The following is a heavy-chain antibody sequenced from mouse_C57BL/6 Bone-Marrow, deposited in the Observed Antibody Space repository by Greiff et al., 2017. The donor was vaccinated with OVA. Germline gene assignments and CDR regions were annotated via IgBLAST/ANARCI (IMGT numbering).Heavy chain of an antibody. V-gene: IGHV5-9*01. J-gene: IGHJ3*01. D-gene: IGHD3-2*02. CDR3: APSAQANAWFAY. CDR1: GFTFSSYT. Sequence: EVMLVESGGGLVKPGGSLKLSCAASGFTFSSYTMSWVRQTPEKRLEWVATISGGGGNTYYPDSVKGRFTISRDNAKNTLYLQMSSLRSEDTALYYCAPSAQANAWFAYWGQGTLVTVSA. CDR2: ISGGGGNT.